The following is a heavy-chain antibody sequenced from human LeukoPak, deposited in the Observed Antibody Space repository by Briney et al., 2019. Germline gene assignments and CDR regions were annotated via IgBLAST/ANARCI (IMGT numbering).Heavy chain of an antibody. D-gene: IGHD2-21*01. Sequence: APGKASYKASGYTFPSYDINRGRRATGQGLEWMGWMNPNSGNTGYAQRFQGRVTMTRNTSISTAYMELSSLRSEDAAVYYCARGLWHILDYWGQGTLATVSS. V-gene: IGHV1-8*01. CDR2: MNPNSGNT. CDR3: ARGLWHILDY. J-gene: IGHJ4*02. CDR1: GYTFPSYD.